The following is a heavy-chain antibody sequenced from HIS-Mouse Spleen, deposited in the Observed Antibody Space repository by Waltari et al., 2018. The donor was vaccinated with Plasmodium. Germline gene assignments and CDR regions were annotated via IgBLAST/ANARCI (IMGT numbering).Heavy chain of an antibody. D-gene: IGHD1-7*01. CDR2: ISAYNGNT. CDR1: GYTFTSYG. V-gene: IGHV1-18*01. CDR3: ARVDNWNFDAFDI. J-gene: IGHJ3*02. Sequence: QVQLMPSGTELQRPRASVKVSCMATGYTFTSYGIIWVRQAPGQGLEWMGSISAYNGNTNYAQKLQGRVTMTTDTSTSTAYMELRSLRSDDTAVYYCARVDNWNFDAFDIWGQGTMVTVSS.